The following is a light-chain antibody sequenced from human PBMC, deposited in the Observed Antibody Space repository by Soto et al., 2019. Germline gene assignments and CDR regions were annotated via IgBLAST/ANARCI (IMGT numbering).Light chain of an antibody. Sequence: SPSSLSASTGDRVTITCRASQGISSYLAWYQQKPGKAPKLLIYAASTLQSGVPSRFSGSGSGTDFTLTISCLQSEDFATYYCQQYYSYPSITFGQGTRLEIK. CDR3: QQYYSYPSIT. J-gene: IGKJ5*01. V-gene: IGKV1-8*01. CDR1: QGISSY. CDR2: AAS.